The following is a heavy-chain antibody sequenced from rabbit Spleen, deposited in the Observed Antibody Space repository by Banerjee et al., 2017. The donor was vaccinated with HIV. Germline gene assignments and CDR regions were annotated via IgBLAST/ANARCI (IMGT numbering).Heavy chain of an antibody. CDR3: ARDTSSSFSSYGMDL. V-gene: IGHV1S45*01. Sequence: QEQLVESGGGLVRPEGSLKLSCTASGFSFSSTYWICWVRQAPGKGLEWIACIDSGSSGFTYFASWAKGRFTISKTSSTTVTLQMTSLTAADTATYFCARDTSSSFSSYGMDLWGPGTLVTVS. J-gene: IGHJ6*01. CDR1: GFSFSSTYW. CDR2: IDSGSSGFT. D-gene: IGHD1-1*01.